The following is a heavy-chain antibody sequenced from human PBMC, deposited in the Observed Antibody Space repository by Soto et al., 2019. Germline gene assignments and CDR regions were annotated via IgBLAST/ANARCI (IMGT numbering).Heavy chain of an antibody. D-gene: IGHD3-22*01. J-gene: IGHJ3*02. V-gene: IGHV1-46*01. Sequence: ASVKVSCKASGYTFTSYYMHWVRQAPGQGLEWMGIINPSGGSTSYAQKFQGRVTMTRDTSTSTVYMELSSLRSKDTAVYYCAREYYYDSSSSDAFDIWGQGTMVTVSS. CDR2: INPSGGST. CDR1: GYTFTSYY. CDR3: AREYYYDSSSSDAFDI.